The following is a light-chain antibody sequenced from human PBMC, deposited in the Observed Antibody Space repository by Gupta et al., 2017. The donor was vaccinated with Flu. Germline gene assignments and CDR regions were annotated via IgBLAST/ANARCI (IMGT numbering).Light chain of an antibody. Sequence: QSALTQPSSVSWSLGQSITISCTVPTSDIGSYNYVSWYQQYPGKAPKLLISEVSNRPSGVSTRFSGSKSGNTASLTISGLQAEDEADYYCNSYSASSSPYVFGTGTKVTVL. J-gene: IGLJ1*01. CDR3: NSYSASSSPYV. CDR1: TSDIGSYNY. V-gene: IGLV2-14*01. CDR2: EVS.